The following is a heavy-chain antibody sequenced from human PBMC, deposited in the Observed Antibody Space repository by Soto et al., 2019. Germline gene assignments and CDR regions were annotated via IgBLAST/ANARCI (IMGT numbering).Heavy chain of an antibody. CDR3: ASHYSYGYYGMDV. Sequence: PGGSLRLSCAASGFTFSSYALSWVRQAPGKGLEWVSAISGSGGSTYYADSVKGRFTISRDNSKNTLYLQMNSLRAEDTAVYYCASHYSYGYYGMDVWGQGTTVTVSS. CDR2: ISGSGGST. CDR1: GFTFSSYA. J-gene: IGHJ6*02. D-gene: IGHD5-18*01. V-gene: IGHV3-23*01.